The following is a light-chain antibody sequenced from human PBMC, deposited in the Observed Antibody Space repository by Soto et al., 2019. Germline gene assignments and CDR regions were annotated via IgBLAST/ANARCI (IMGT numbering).Light chain of an antibody. CDR3: QQYYIVPLT. Sequence: DIVMIQSPDSLAVSLGERATINCKSSQSVLYSSNNNNNKSSLAWYQQKPGQPPKLLIYGASTRESGVPDRFSGSGSGTDFTLTISSLQAEDVAVYYCQQYYIVPLTFGGGTKVEIK. CDR2: GAS. V-gene: IGKV4-1*01. J-gene: IGKJ4*01. CDR1: QSVLYSSNNNNNKSS.